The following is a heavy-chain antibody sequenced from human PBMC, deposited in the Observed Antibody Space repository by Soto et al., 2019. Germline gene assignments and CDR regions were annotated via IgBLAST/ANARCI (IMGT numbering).Heavy chain of an antibody. CDR2: IRGTGATT. J-gene: IGHJ5*02. Sequence: EVQLLESGGDLVQPGGSLRLSCAASGFTFSGYGMSWVRQAPGKGLEWVSSIRGTGATTYYADSAKGRFTISRDNSKNTLYLQRNSLRAQDTAVYYCSKYLAYGNYVLVGWCDPWGQGTLVTVSS. CDR3: SKYLAYGNYVLVGWCDP. D-gene: IGHD4-17*01. CDR1: GFTFSGYG. V-gene: IGHV3-23*01.